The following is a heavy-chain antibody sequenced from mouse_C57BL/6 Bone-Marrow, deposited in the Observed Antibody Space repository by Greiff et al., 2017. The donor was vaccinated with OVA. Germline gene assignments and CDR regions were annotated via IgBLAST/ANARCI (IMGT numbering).Heavy chain of an antibody. CDR3: AVDSSGYGGVDY. CDR2: IDPSDSYT. J-gene: IGHJ2*01. D-gene: IGHD3-2*02. V-gene: IGHV1-50*01. CDR1: GYTFTSYW. Sequence: VQLQQSGAELVKPGASVKLSCKASGYTFTSYWMQWVKQRPGQGLEWIGEIDPSDSYTNYNQKFKGKATLTVDPSSSTAYMQLSSRTSEDSAVYYCAVDSSGYGGVDYWGQGTTLTVSS.